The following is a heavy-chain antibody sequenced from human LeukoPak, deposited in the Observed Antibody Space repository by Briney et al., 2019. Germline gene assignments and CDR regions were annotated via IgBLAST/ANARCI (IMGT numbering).Heavy chain of an antibody. Sequence: PGGSLRLSCAASGLTFSDYYMSWIRQAPGKGLEWVSYISSSSSYTNYADSVKGRFTISRDNAKNSLYLQMNSLRAEDTAVYYCAREPPGTVTPDYWGQGTLVTVSS. V-gene: IGHV3-11*05. CDR3: AREPPGTVTPDY. CDR1: GLTFSDYY. J-gene: IGHJ4*02. D-gene: IGHD4-17*01. CDR2: ISSSSSYT.